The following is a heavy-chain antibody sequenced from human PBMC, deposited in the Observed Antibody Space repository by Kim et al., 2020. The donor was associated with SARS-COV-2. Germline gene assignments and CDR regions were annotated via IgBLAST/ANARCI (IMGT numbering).Heavy chain of an antibody. J-gene: IGHJ6*01. CDR2: ISASGRRT. D-gene: IGHD2-21*01. Sequence: GGSLRLSCSASGLTFSNYPMTWVRQAPGKGLEWVSGISASGRRTFYADSVKGRFTVSRDNSRNTVFLQMNTLSAGDTGVYYCAKVEVVGDYNYG. CDR3: AKVEVVGDYNYG. CDR1: GLTFSNYP. V-gene: IGHV3-23*01.